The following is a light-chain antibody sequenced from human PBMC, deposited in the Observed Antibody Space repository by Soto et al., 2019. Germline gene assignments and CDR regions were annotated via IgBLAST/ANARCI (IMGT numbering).Light chain of an antibody. CDR1: QSVNSNY. Sequence: EIVLTQSPGTLSLSPGERATLSCRASQSVNSNYLAWYQQKPGQAPRLLIYGASSRATGIPDRFSGSESGTDFTLNISRLEPEDFAVYYCQQYGSSTWTFGQGTKVEIK. J-gene: IGKJ1*01. CDR3: QQYGSSTWT. CDR2: GAS. V-gene: IGKV3-20*01.